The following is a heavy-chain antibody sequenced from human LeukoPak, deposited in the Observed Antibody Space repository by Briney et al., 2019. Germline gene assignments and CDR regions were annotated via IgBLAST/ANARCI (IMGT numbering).Heavy chain of an antibody. CDR3: ANSKNYDILTGYYRYYYYYGMDV. J-gene: IGHJ6*02. CDR2: ISGSGGST. D-gene: IGHD3-9*01. Sequence: GGSLILSCAASGFTFSSYAMSWVRQAPGKGLEWVSAISGSGGSTYYADSVKGRFTISRDNSKNTLYLQMNSLRAEDTAVYYCANSKNYDILTGYYRYYYYYGMDVWGQGTTVTVSS. V-gene: IGHV3-23*01. CDR1: GFTFSSYA.